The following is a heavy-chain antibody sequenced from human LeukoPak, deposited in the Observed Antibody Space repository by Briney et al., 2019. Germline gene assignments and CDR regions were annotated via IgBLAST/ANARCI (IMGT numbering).Heavy chain of an antibody. CDR1: GFTFRSYW. V-gene: IGHV3-23*01. J-gene: IGHJ5*02. Sequence: GGSLRLSCSASGFTFRSYWMHWVRQAPGKGLEWVSAISGSGGSTYYADSVKGRFTISRDNSKNTLYLQMNSLRAEDTAVYYCARTAIAAALLNWFDPWGQGTLVTVSS. CDR2: ISGSGGST. CDR3: ARTAIAAALLNWFDP. D-gene: IGHD6-13*01.